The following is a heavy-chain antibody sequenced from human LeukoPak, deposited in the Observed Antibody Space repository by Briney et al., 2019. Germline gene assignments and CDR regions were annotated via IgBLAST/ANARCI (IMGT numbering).Heavy chain of an antibody. D-gene: IGHD6-13*01. V-gene: IGHV3-7*01. Sequence: GGSLRLSCAASGFTFSSYWMSWVRQAPGKGLEWVANINQDGGEKYYVDSVKGRFTISRDNAKNSLYLQMNSLRAEDTAVYYCAKTPPNRMAAAGPFDYWGQGTLVTVSS. CDR1: GFTFSSYW. CDR2: INQDGGEK. CDR3: AKTPPNRMAAAGPFDY. J-gene: IGHJ4*02.